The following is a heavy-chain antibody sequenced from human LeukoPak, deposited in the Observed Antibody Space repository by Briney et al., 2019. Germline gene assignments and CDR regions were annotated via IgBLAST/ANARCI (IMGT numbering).Heavy chain of an antibody. D-gene: IGHD6-19*01. CDR1: GGSISSYY. J-gene: IGHJ4*02. V-gene: IGHV4-59*01. CDR3: ARGSGWPYYFDY. Sequence: SGTLSLTCTVSGGSISSYYWSWIRQPPGKGLEWIGYIYYSGSTNYNPSLKSRVTISVDTSKNQFSLKLSSVTAADTAVYYCARGSGWPYYFDYWGQGTLVTVSS. CDR2: IYYSGST.